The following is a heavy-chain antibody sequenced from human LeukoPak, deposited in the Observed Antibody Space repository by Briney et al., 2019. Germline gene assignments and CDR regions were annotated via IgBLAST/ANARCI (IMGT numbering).Heavy chain of an antibody. CDR1: GFTLSSYA. V-gene: IGHV3-30*04. J-gene: IGHJ4*02. D-gene: IGHD3-10*01. CDR2: ISYDGSNK. CDR3: ARPLYLRGVIYY. Sequence: GGSLRVSCAASGFTLSSYAMHWVRQAPGKGLEWVAVISYDGSNKYYADSVKGRFTISRDNSKNTLYLQMNSLRAEDTAVYYCARPLYLRGVIYYWGQGTLVTVSS.